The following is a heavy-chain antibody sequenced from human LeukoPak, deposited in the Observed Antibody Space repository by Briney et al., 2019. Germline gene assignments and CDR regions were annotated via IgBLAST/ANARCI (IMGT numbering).Heavy chain of an antibody. CDR2: ISSSSSYI. V-gene: IGHV3-21*01. CDR1: GFTFSSYS. J-gene: IGHJ5*02. D-gene: IGHD2-2*01. Sequence: GGSLRLSCAASGFTFSSYSMNWVRQAPGKGLEWVSSISSSSSYIYYADSVKGRFTISRDNAKNSLYLQMNSLRAEDTAVYYCAREISYCSSTSYSEPNWFDPWGQGTLVTVSS. CDR3: AREISYCSSTSYSEPNWFDP.